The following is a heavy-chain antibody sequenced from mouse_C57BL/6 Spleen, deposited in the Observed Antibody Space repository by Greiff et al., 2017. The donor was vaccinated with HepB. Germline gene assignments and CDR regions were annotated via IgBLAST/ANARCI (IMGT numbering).Heavy chain of an antibody. CDR2: INPNNGGT. Sequence: EVQLQQSGPELVKPGASVKISCKASGYTFTDYYMNWVKQSHGKSLEWIGDINPNNGGTSYNQKFKGKATLTVDKSSSTAYMELRSLTSEDSAVYYCARGGKYYGGSAWFAYWGQGTLVTVSA. CDR1: GYTFTDYY. V-gene: IGHV1-26*01. D-gene: IGHD1-1*01. J-gene: IGHJ3*01. CDR3: ARGGKYYGGSAWFAY.